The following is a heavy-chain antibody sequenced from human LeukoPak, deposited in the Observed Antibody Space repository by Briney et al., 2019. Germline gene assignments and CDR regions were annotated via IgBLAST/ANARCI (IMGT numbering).Heavy chain of an antibody. J-gene: IGHJ5*02. CDR3: ARMPPVGSSDYGWFDP. Sequence: PSETLSLTCTVSGGSISSGAYYWSWIRQHPGKGLKWIGYIYYSGNTYYNPSLKSRVTISVDTSKNQFSLKLSSVTAADTAVYSCARMPPVGSSDYGWFDPWGQGTLVTVSS. CDR2: IYYSGNT. D-gene: IGHD3-22*01. CDR1: GGSISSGAYY. V-gene: IGHV4-31*03.